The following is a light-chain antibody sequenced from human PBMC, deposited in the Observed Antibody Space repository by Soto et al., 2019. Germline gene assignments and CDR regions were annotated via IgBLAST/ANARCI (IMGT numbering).Light chain of an antibody. CDR3: QQYNNWPYT. J-gene: IGKJ2*01. Sequence: EIVLTQSPATLSLSPGERATLSCGASQSINSNYLAWYQQKPGLAPRLVIYDTSRRAPGIPDRLTGSVSGTDFTLTISRLEPEDSAIYYCQQYNNWPYTFGQGTKLEIK. V-gene: IGKV3D-20*01. CDR2: DTS. CDR1: QSINSNY.